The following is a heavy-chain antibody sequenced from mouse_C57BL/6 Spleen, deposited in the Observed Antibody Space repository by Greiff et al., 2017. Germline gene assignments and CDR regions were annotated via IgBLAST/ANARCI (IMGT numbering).Heavy chain of an antibody. V-gene: IGHV1-15*01. CDR2: IDPETGGT. D-gene: IGHD1-1*01. CDR3: TREDYGSSFFDY. J-gene: IGHJ2*01. CDR1: GYTFTDYE. Sequence: LVESGAELVRPGASVTLSCKASGYTFTDYEMHWVKQTPVHGLEWIGAIDPETGGTAYNQKFKGKAILTADKSSSTAYMELRSLTSADSAVYYCTREDYGSSFFDYWGQGTTLTVSS.